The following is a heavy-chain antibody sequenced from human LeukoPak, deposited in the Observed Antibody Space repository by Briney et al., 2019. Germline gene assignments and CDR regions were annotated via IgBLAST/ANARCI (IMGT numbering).Heavy chain of an antibody. Sequence: GGSLRLSCAASGFTFSSYWMSRVRQAPGKGLEWVANIKQDGSEKYYVDSVKGRFTISRDNAKNSLYLQMNSLRAEDTAVYYCARETDQGYSSGWYYWGQGTLVTVSS. CDR1: GFTFSSYW. CDR2: IKQDGSEK. CDR3: ARETDQGYSSGWYY. D-gene: IGHD6-19*01. V-gene: IGHV3-7*01. J-gene: IGHJ4*02.